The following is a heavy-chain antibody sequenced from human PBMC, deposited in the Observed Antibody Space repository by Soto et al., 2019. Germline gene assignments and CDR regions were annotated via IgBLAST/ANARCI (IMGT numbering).Heavy chain of an antibody. V-gene: IGHV4-34*01. CDR1: GGSFSGYY. J-gene: IGHJ6*02. CDR3: ARTGGMDV. Sequence: QVQLQQWGAGLLKPSETLSFTCAVYGGSFSGYYWSWLRQPPGKGPEWIGEINHSGNTKYTPSLESRVTISVDTSKNQFSLKLNSVSAADTAVYYCARTGGMDVWSQGATVTVSS. CDR2: INHSGNT.